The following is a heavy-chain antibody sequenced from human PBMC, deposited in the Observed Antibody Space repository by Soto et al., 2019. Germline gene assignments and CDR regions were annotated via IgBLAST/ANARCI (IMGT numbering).Heavy chain of an antibody. J-gene: IGHJ4*02. Sequence: QVQLQQWGAGLLKPSETLSLTCAVYGGSFSGYYWSWIRQPPGKGLEWIGEINPSGSTNYTPSLKSRVTMSGDTPKNQFSLKLTSVTAADTAVYCCARGRDGGAANWGQGTLVTVSS. V-gene: IGHV4-34*01. CDR3: ARGRDGGAAN. D-gene: IGHD4-17*01. CDR2: INPSGST. CDR1: GGSFSGYY.